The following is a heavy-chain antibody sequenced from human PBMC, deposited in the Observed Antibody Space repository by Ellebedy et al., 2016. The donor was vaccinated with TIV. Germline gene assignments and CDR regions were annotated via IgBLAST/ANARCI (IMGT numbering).Heavy chain of an antibody. V-gene: IGHV3-23*01. CDR3: AKTRAMTSPSFDI. D-gene: IGHD2-21*02. CDR1: GFTFSSYA. CDR2: ISGSGGST. J-gene: IGHJ3*02. Sequence: GESLKISCAASGFTFSSYAMSWVRQAPGKGLEWVSAISGSGGSTYYADSVKGRFTISRDNSKNTLYLQMNSLRAEDTAVYYCAKTRAMTSPSFDIWGQGTMVTVSS.